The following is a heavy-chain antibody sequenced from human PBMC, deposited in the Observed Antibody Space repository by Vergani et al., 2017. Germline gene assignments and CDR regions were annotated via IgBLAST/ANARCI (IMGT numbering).Heavy chain of an antibody. D-gene: IGHD2-15*01. J-gene: IGHJ4*01. CDR2: IKSDGRT. CDR3: TRSECSGTTCYGHYFDL. CDR1: GFRVTTYY. Sequence: EVELLESGGGLAQPWGSLRVSCSASGFRVTTYYMSWVRQAPGKGLEWVSVIKSDGRTSYAESVRGRFTISRDTSRNAVYLQMNILRVEDTGVYYCTRSECSGTTCYGHYFDLWGHGILVTVSS. V-gene: IGHV3-66*02.